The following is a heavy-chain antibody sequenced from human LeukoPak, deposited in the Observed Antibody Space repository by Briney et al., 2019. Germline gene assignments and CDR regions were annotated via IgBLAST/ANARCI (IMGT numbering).Heavy chain of an antibody. Sequence: SETLSLTCTVSGGSISSYYWSWIRQPPGKGLEWIGEINHSGSTNYNPSLKSRVTISVDTSKNQFSLKLSSVTAADTAVYYCARGRTLANYYYYMDVWGKGTTVTVSS. D-gene: IGHD1-14*01. CDR3: ARGRTLANYYYYMDV. CDR2: INHSGST. J-gene: IGHJ6*03. CDR1: GGSISSYY. V-gene: IGHV4-34*01.